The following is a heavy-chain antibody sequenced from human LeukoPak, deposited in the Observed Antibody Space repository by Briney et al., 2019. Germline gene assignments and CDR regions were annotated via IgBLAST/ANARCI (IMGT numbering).Heavy chain of an antibody. CDR2: SSSSGSTI. D-gene: IGHD3-3*01. CDR1: GFTFSNYY. Sequence: GGSLRLSCAVSGFTFSNYYMNWIRQAPGKGLGWVSYSSSSGSTIYYADSVKGRFTISRDNAKNSLYLQMNSLRAEDSAVYYCARGDFWSGYYAVDWGQGTLVTVSS. J-gene: IGHJ4*02. V-gene: IGHV3-11*04. CDR3: ARGDFWSGYYAVD.